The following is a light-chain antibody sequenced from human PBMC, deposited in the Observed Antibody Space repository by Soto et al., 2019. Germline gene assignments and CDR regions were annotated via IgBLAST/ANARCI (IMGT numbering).Light chain of an antibody. Sequence: EIVLTQSPGTLSLSPGERATLSCRASQSVSSSYLAWYQQKPGQAPSLLIYGASSRATGIPDRFSGSGSGTDFTLTISRLEPEDFAVYYCQQYGNSKTFGQGTKVDI. CDR1: QSVSSSY. V-gene: IGKV3-20*01. J-gene: IGKJ1*01. CDR3: QQYGNSKT. CDR2: GAS.